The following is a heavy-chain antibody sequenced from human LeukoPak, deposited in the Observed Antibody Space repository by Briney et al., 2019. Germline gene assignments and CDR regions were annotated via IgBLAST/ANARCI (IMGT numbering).Heavy chain of an antibody. J-gene: IGHJ3*02. D-gene: IGHD2-2*01. V-gene: IGHV3-74*01. CDR1: GFTFSSYW. Sequence: GGSLRLSCAASGFTFSSYWMHWVRQAPGKGLVWVSRLNSDGSSTSYADSVKGRFTISRDNAKNTLYLQRNSLRAEDTAVYYCARIPYYCSSTSCYGHFDMWGQGTMVTVSS. CDR2: LNSDGSST. CDR3: ARIPYYCSSTSCYGHFDM.